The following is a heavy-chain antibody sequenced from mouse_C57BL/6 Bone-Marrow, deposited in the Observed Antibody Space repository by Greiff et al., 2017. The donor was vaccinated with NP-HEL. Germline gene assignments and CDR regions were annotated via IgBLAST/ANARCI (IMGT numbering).Heavy chain of an antibody. D-gene: IGHD4-1*01. J-gene: IGHJ1*03. V-gene: IGHV1-15*01. Sequence: VQLQQSGAELVRPGASVTLSCKASGYTFTDYEMHWVKQTPVHGLEWIGALDPETGGTAYNQKFKGKAILTADKSSSTAYMELRSLTSEDSAVYYCTRLGLAWYFDVWGTGTTVTVSS. CDR1: GYTFTDYE. CDR2: LDPETGGT. CDR3: TRLGLAWYFDV.